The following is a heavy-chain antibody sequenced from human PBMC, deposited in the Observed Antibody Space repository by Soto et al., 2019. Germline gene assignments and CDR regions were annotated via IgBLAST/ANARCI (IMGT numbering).Heavy chain of an antibody. D-gene: IGHD4-17*01. J-gene: IGHJ3*02. CDR3: AHPRGYGVFDAYDI. Sequence: GGSLRLSWAASGFTFSTYAMSWVRQAPGKGLEWVSAISRDGFDIYYADSVKGRFTISRDNSKHMLFLQMNSLRTEDTAVYYCAHPRGYGVFDAYDIWGQGAMVTVS. CDR1: GFTFSTYA. V-gene: IGHV3-23*01. CDR2: ISRDGFDI.